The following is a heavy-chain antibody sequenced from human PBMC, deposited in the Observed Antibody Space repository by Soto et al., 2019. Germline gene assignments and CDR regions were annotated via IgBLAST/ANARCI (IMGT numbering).Heavy chain of an antibody. J-gene: IGHJ4*02. CDR2: IWYDGSNK. V-gene: IGHV3-33*01. CDR1: GFTFSSYG. Sequence: PGGSLRLSCAASGFTFSSYGMHCFRQAPGKGLEWVAVIWYDGSNKYYADSVKGRFTISRDNSKNTLYLQMNSLRAEDTAVYYCAREYDYVWGSYQNFDYWGQGTLVTVSS. D-gene: IGHD3-16*01. CDR3: AREYDYVWGSYQNFDY.